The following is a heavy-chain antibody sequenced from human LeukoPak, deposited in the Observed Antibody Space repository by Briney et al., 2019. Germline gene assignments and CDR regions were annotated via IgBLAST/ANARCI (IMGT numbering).Heavy chain of an antibody. CDR2: ISSSSSYI. V-gene: IGHV3-21*01. J-gene: IGHJ4*02. CDR3: AREKIAVAGNDY. Sequence: GGSLRLSCAAPGFTFSSYSMNWVRQAPGKGLEWVSSISSSSSYIYYADSVKGRFTISRDNAKNSLYLQMNSLRAEDTAVYYCAREKIAVAGNDYWGQGTLVTVSS. D-gene: IGHD6-19*01. CDR1: GFTFSSYS.